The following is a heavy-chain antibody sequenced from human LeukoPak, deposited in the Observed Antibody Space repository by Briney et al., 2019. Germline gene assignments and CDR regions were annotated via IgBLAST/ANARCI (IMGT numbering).Heavy chain of an antibody. CDR1: GFTFSSYA. V-gene: IGHV3-23*01. CDR3: AKTLEQWLVRGPIDY. D-gene: IGHD6-19*01. CDR2: ISASGGST. J-gene: IGHJ4*02. Sequence: GGSLRLSCAASGFTFSSYAMSWARQAPGKGLEWVSVISASGGSTYYADSVKGRFPISRDNSKNTLYLQMNSLRAEDTAVYYCAKTLEQWLVRGPIDYWGQGALVTVSS.